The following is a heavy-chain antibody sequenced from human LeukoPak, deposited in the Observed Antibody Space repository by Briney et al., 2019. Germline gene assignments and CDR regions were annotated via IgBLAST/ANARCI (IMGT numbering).Heavy chain of an antibody. CDR3: ATEGQCGFTTCPGLQF. V-gene: IGHV4-30-2*01. CDR2: VFRTGRT. D-gene: IGHD2-2*01. CDR1: GGSTNTGGYF. J-gene: IGHJ4*02. Sequence: TLSLTCTVSGGSTNTGGYFWSWIRQPPGKGLEGIAYVFRTGRTSYNPSLDSRVTISLDRSRNQSSLRLTSVTAADSAMYYCATEGQCGFTTCPGLQFWGQGILVSVSS.